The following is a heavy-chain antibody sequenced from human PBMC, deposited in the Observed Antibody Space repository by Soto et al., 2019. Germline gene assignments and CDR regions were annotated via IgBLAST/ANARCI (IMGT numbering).Heavy chain of an antibody. CDR3: ARDEYGGKANYDYGMDV. D-gene: IGHD4-17*01. CDR1: GYSFTSYW. Sequence: GESLKISCKGSGYSFTSYWIGWVRQMPGKGLEWMGIIYPGDSDTRYSPSFQGQVTISADKSISTAYLQWSSLKASDTAMYYCARDEYGGKANYDYGMDVWGEGTTVTVYS. J-gene: IGHJ6*04. V-gene: IGHV5-51*01. CDR2: IYPGDSDT.